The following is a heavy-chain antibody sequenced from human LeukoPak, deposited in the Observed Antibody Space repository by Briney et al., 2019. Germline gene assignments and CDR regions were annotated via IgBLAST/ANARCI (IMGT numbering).Heavy chain of an antibody. D-gene: IGHD3-3*01. CDR1: GGSISSYY. V-gene: IGHV4-59*01. CDR2: IYYNGST. J-gene: IGHJ6*02. CDR3: ARDLSGPSYYYYGMDV. Sequence: SETLSLTCTVSGGSISSYYWSWIRQPPGKGLEWMGYIYYNGSTNYNPSLKSRVTISVDTSKNQFSLKLSSVTAADTAVYYCARDLSGPSYYYYGMDVWGQGTTVTVSS.